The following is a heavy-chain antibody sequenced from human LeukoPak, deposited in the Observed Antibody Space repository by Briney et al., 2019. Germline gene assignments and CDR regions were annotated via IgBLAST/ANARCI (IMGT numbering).Heavy chain of an antibody. V-gene: IGHV3-23*01. CDR1: GSTFSSYA. CDR3: AKDGCSSTSCYYDYYYGMDV. J-gene: IGHJ6*02. CDR2: ISGSGGST. Sequence: GGSLRLSCAASGSTFSSYAMSWVRQAPGKGLEWVSAISGSGGSTYYADSVKGRFTISRDNSKNTLYLQMNSLRAEDTAVYYCAKDGCSSTSCYYDYYYGMDVWGQGTTVTVSS. D-gene: IGHD2-2*01.